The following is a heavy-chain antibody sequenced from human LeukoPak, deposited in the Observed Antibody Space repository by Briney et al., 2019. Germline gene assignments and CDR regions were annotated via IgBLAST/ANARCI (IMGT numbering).Heavy chain of an antibody. Sequence: SETLSLTCTVSGGSISSSSYYWGWIRQPPGKGLEWIGYIYYSGSTNYNPSLKSRVTISVDTSKNQFSLKLSSVTAADTAVYYCARGLQYWGQGTLVTVSS. V-gene: IGHV4-61*05. CDR1: GGSISSSSYY. CDR2: IYYSGST. CDR3: ARGLQY. J-gene: IGHJ4*02.